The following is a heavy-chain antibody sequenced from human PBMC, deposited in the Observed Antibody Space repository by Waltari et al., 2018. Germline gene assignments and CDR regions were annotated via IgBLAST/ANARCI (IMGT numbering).Heavy chain of an antibody. J-gene: IGHJ4*02. D-gene: IGHD4-17*01. CDR3: ARDWNGDYIFDN. Sequence: EVQLVASGGGLVQPGGSLRLSCAASGFPVSSNSMNWVRQAPMKGLGWVSVIYNDDTYYADSVKGRFTISRDNSKNTVYLQMSSLRVEDTAVYYCARDWNGDYIFDNWGQGTLVTVSS. CDR2: IYNDDT. V-gene: IGHV3-66*01. CDR1: GFPVSSNS.